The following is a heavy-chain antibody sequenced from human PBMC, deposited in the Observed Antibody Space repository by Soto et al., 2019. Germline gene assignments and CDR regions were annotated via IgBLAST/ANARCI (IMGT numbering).Heavy chain of an antibody. J-gene: IGHJ4*02. V-gene: IGHV3-15*07. Sequence: EVQLVESGGGLVKPGGSLRLSCAASGFTFSNAWMNWVRQAPGKGLEWVGRIKSKTDGGTTDYAAPVKGRFTISRDDSKNTLYLQMNSLKTEDTAVYYCTTEGESWDRWYYFDYWGQGTLVTVSS. CDR2: IKSKTDGGTT. CDR3: TTEGESWDRWYYFDY. D-gene: IGHD3-16*01. CDR1: GFTFSNAW.